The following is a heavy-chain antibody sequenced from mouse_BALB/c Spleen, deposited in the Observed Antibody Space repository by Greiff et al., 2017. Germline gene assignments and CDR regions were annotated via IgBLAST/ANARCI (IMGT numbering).Heavy chain of an antibody. J-gene: IGHJ2*01. Sequence: EVQLVESGGGLVQPGGSRKLSCAASGFTFSSFGMHWVRQAPEKGLEWVAYISSGSSTIYYADTVKGRFTISRDNPKNTLFLQMTSLRSEDTAMYYYARSRDTMIHYSIDYWGQGTTLTVSS. CDR1: GFTFSSFG. V-gene: IGHV5-17*02. CDR2: ISSGSSTI. D-gene: IGHD1-2*01. CDR3: ARSRDTMIHYSIDY.